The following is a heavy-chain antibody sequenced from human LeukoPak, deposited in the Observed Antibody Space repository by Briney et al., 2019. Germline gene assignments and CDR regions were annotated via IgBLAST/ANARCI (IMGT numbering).Heavy chain of an antibody. CDR3: AREYYDFWSGYSGWFDP. CDR2: IWYDGSNK. CDR1: GFTFSSYG. J-gene: IGHJ5*02. V-gene: IGHV3-33*01. Sequence: PGRSLRLSCAASGFTFSSYGMHWVRQAPGKGLEWVAVIWYDGSNKYYADSVKGRFTISRDNSKNTLYLQMNSLRAEDTAVYYCAREYYDFWSGYSGWFDPRGQGTLVTVSS. D-gene: IGHD3-3*01.